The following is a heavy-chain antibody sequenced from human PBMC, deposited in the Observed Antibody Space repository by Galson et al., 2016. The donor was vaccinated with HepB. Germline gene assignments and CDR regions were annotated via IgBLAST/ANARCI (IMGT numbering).Heavy chain of an antibody. D-gene: IGHD3-22*01. CDR1: GITLRGYA. J-gene: IGHJ3*02. V-gene: IGHV3-21*01. CDR3: ASERLDSSGYSYPDAFEI. Sequence: SMRLSCAASGITLRGYAMNWVRQAPRKRLDWVSCIRRGGPYTYYADSVKGRFTVSRDNAKNSLYLQMNNRRAEDTALYYCASERLDSSGYSYPDAFEIWGLGTMVTVSS. CDR2: IRRGGPYT.